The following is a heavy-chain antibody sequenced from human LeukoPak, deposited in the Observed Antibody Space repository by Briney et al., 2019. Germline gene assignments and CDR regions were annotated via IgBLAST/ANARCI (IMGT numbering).Heavy chain of an antibody. CDR2: IYYSGST. CDR3: ARLGVVVAATQIDH. CDR1: GGSISSSGYN. Sequence: SETLSLTCTVSGGSISSSGYNWGWIRQPPGKGLEWIGRIYYSGSTYYNPSLKSRVTISVDTSKNQFSLKLNSVTAADTAVYYCARLGVVVAATQIDHWGQGTLVTVSS. V-gene: IGHV4-39*01. J-gene: IGHJ4*02. D-gene: IGHD2-15*01.